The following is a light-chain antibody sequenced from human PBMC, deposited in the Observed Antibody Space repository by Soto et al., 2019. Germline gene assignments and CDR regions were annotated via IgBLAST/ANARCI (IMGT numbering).Light chain of an antibody. Sequence: EIVLTQSPATLSLSPGERATLSCRASQSVSSYLAWYQQKPGQAPRLLIYDASNRATGIPARFSGSGSGTDFTLTIRSIEPEDFALYYCQQRSNRPLTFGGGTKVDIK. V-gene: IGKV3-11*01. J-gene: IGKJ4*01. CDR1: QSVSSY. CDR3: QQRSNRPLT. CDR2: DAS.